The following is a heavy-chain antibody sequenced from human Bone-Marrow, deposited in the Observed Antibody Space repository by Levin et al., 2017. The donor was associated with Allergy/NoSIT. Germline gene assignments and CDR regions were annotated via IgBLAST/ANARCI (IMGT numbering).Heavy chain of an antibody. CDR1: GGSFSDYS. CDR2: IDHSGST. V-gene: IGHV4-34*01. Sequence: PSETLSLTCAVYGGSFSDYSWSWIRQPPGKGLEWIGEIDHSGSTSYNPSLRGRPTISVDTSKNHFSLKLSSVTAADTAVYYCARAILWWPYYFDSWGQGTLVTVSS. J-gene: IGHJ4*02. D-gene: IGHD2-21*01. CDR3: ARAILWWPYYFDS.